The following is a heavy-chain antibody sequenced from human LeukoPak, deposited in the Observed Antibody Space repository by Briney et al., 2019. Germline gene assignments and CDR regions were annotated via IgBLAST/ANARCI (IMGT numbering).Heavy chain of an antibody. CDR3: ARWAGTGSPQFYGPLDY. V-gene: IGHV1-69*13. J-gene: IGHJ4*02. CDR2: LIPIFNTP. CDR1: GGTFSNYA. Sequence: SVKVSCKASGGTFSNYAFSWVRQAPGQGLEWMGRLIPIFNTPVYAQKFQGRVTINADASTSTAYMELSSLTSDDTALYYCARWAGTGSPQFYGPLDYWGQGTLVTVSS. D-gene: IGHD1-1*01.